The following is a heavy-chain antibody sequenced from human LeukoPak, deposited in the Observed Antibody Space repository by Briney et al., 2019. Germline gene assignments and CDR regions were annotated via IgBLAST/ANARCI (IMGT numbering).Heavy chain of an antibody. CDR2: IYHSGST. CDR3: ARSDYGPGY. CDR1: GGSISSGYY. V-gene: IGHV4-38-2*02. J-gene: IGHJ4*02. D-gene: IGHD4-17*01. Sequence: SETLSLTCTVSGGSISSGYYWGWIRQPPGKGLEWIGSIYHSGSTYYNPSLKSRVTISVDTSKNQFSLKLSSVTAADTAVYYCARSDYGPGYWGQGTLVAVSS.